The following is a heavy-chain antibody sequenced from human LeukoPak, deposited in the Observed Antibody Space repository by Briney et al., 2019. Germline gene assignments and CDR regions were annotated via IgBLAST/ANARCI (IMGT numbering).Heavy chain of an antibody. J-gene: IGHJ4*02. CDR1: GYTFTCYY. V-gene: IGHV1-2*02. Sequence: ASVTVSFKSSGYTFTCYYMHWVRQAPGQGLEWMGWINPNSGGTNYAQEFQGRVTMTRDTSISTAYMELSRLRSDDTAVYYCARGWQWLVLREYYFDYWGQGTLVTVSS. CDR2: INPNSGGT. D-gene: IGHD6-19*01. CDR3: ARGWQWLVLREYYFDY.